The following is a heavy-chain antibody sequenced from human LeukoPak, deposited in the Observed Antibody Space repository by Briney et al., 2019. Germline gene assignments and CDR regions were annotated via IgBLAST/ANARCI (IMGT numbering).Heavy chain of an antibody. CDR2: ICTCGST. V-gene: IGHV4-61*02. D-gene: IGHD2-2*02. CDR1: GGSMSSGSYY. CDR3: ANSGGVECSSGTCYTTWYFDL. J-gene: IGHJ2*01. Sequence: SETLSLTCTVSGGSMSSGSYYGSWVRKPAGKGLEWIGGICTCGSTSYNPSLKIRVTISVDTSMNKFSLKLSSVTAADTAVCYCANSGGVECSSGTCYTTWYFDLWGRGTLVTVSS.